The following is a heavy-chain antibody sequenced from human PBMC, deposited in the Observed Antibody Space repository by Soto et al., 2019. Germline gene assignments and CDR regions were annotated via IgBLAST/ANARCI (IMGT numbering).Heavy chain of an antibody. V-gene: IGHV4-59*01. D-gene: IGHD6-6*01. CDR2: IYYSGST. CDR3: ARDSANNVAARPDGVGYYYMYV. Sequence: SETLSLTCTVSGGSISRYYWSWIRQPPGKGLEWIGYIYYSGSTNYNPSLKSRVTISVDTSKNQFSLKLSSVTAADTAVYYCARDSANNVAARPDGVGYYYMYVWGKGTTVTVSS. J-gene: IGHJ6*03. CDR1: GGSISRYY.